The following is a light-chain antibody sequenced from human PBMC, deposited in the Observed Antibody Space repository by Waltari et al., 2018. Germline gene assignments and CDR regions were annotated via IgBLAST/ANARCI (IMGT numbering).Light chain of an antibody. Sequence: EIVLTQSPGTLSLSQGERATLSCRASQSVSSNYLAWYQQKPGQAPRLLISGASSRATGVPDRFNGSGSGTDFTLTISRLEPEDFAMYYCQQYGFSPEYTFGQGTKLEIK. CDR3: QQYGFSPEYT. CDR2: GAS. V-gene: IGKV3-20*01. CDR1: QSVSSNY. J-gene: IGKJ2*01.